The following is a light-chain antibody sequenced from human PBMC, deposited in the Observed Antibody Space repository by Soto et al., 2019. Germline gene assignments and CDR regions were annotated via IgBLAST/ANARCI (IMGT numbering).Light chain of an antibody. CDR2: AAT. CDR3: QQSYTAPWT. CDR1: QTINNY. Sequence: DIQMTQSPSSLSASVGDRVTITCRASQTINNYLNWYQQRPGKAPKFLIYAATNLESGVPSRFSGSRSGTDFTLTISSLQPEDFATYHCQQSYTAPWTFGHGTKVEIK. V-gene: IGKV1-39*01. J-gene: IGKJ1*01.